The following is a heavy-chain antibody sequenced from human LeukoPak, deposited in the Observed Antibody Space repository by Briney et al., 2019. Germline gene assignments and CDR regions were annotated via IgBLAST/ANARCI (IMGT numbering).Heavy chain of an antibody. CDR2: ISSSSSYI. D-gene: IGHD3-16*02. V-gene: IGHV3-21*01. J-gene: IGHJ3*02. Sequence: GGSLRLSCAASGFTFSSYSMNWVRQAPGKGPEWVSSISSSSSYIYYADSVKGRFTISRGNAKNSLYLQMNSLRAEDTAVYYCARDRLTTFGGVIVSDAFDIWGQGTMVTVSS. CDR1: GFTFSSYS. CDR3: ARDRLTTFGGVIVSDAFDI.